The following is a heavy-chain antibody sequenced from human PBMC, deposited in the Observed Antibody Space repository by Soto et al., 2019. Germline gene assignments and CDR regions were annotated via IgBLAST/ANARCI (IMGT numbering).Heavy chain of an antibody. CDR1: GFTFSSYA. CDR3: AKDPPEGRYFDWFFQDPPTENWFDS. V-gene: IGHV3-23*01. CDR2: ISGSGGST. Sequence: GGSLRLSCAASGFTFSSYAMSWVRQAPGKGLEWVSAISGSGGSTYYADSVKGRFTISRDNSKNTLYLQMNSLRAEDTAVYYCAKDPPEGRYFDWFFQDPPTENWFDSWGQGTLVTVSS. J-gene: IGHJ5*01. D-gene: IGHD3-9*01.